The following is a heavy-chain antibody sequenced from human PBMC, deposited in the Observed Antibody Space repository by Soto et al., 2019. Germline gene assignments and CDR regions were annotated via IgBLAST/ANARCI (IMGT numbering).Heavy chain of an antibody. V-gene: IGHV4-61*01. CDR2: TYYSGRT. CDR3: ARGGAYYYYYGMDV. Sequence: QVQLQESGPGLVKPSETLSLTCTVSGDSVSNGNSYWSWIRQPPGMGLEWIGYTYYSGRTNYNPSLKSRVTRSVDTSKNQFSRRLSSVTAADTAVYYCARGGAYYYYYGMDVWGQGTTVTVSS. J-gene: IGHJ6*02. CDR1: GDSVSNGNSY.